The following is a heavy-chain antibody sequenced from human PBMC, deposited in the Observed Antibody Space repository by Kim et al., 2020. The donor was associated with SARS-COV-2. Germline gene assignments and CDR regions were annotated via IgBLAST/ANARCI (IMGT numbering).Heavy chain of an antibody. V-gene: IGHV4-39*02. J-gene: IGHJ3*02. CDR1: GGSISGSTFY. CDR2: IFSGGTT. Sequence: SETLSLTCTVSGGSISGSTFYWGWLRQPPGKGLQWIGHIFSGGTTYYKSSRKSRITISVDTSKNHSSLELTSVTAADTAVYYCARRNYRDSSGHPLTFDIWGQGTMVTVSS. CDR3: ARRNYRDSSGHPLTFDI. D-gene: IGHD3-22*01.